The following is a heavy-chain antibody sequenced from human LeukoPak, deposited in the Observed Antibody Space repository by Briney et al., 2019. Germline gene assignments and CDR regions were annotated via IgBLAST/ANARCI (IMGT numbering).Heavy chain of an antibody. CDR2: IYHSGST. CDR3: ARPIVPPLTYYYYYMDV. Sequence: SETLSLTCTVSGYSISSGYHWGWIRQPPGKGLEWIGSIYHSGSTYYNPSLKSRVTISVDTSKNQFSLKLSSVTAADTAVYYCARPIVPPLTYYYYYMDVWGKGTTVTVSS. D-gene: IGHD2-15*01. V-gene: IGHV4-38-2*02. J-gene: IGHJ6*03. CDR1: GYSISSGYH.